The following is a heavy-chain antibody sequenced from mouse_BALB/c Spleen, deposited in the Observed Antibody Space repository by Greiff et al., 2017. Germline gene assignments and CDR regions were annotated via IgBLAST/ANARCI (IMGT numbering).Heavy chain of an antibody. Sequence: VQRVESGPQLVRPGASVKISCKASGYSFTSYWMHWVKQRPGQGLEWIGMIDPSDSETRLNQKFKDKATLTVDKSSSTAYMQLSSPTSEDSAVYYCARGYDAMDYWGQGTSVTVSS. CDR1: GYSFTSYW. CDR2: IDPSDSET. J-gene: IGHJ4*01. D-gene: IGHD2-14*01. CDR3: ARGYDAMDY. V-gene: IGHV1S126*01.